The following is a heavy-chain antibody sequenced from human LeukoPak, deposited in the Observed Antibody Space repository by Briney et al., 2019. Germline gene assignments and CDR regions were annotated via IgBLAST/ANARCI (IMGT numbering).Heavy chain of an antibody. J-gene: IGHJ5*02. D-gene: IGHD3-22*01. CDR1: GGSISSYY. Sequence: SETLSLTCTVSGGSISSYYWGWIRQPPGKGLEWIGSIYYSGSTYYNPSLKSRVTISVDTSKNQFSLKLSSVTAADTAVYYCATVNYYDSSGYYYPGAPWGQGTLVTVPS. V-gene: IGHV4-39*01. CDR3: ATVNYYDSSGYYYPGAP. CDR2: IYYSGST.